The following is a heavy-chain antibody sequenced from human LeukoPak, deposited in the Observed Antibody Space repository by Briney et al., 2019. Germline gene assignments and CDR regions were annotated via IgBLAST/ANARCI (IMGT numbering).Heavy chain of an antibody. D-gene: IGHD6-13*01. CDR2: INHSGST. Sequence: PSETLSLACAVYGGSFSGYYWSWIRQPPGKGLEWIGEINHSGSTNYNPSLKSRVTISVDTSKNQFSLKLSSVTAADTAVYYCARVRQQLVPVYFDYWGQGTLVTVSS. V-gene: IGHV4-34*01. CDR3: ARVRQQLVPVYFDY. CDR1: GGSFSGYY. J-gene: IGHJ4*02.